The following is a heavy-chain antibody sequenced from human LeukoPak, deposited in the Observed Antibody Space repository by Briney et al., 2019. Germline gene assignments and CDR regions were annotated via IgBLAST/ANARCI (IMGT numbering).Heavy chain of an antibody. CDR1: GYTFTGYY. J-gene: IGHJ4*02. Sequence: GASVKVSCKASGYTFTGYYMHWVRQVPGQGLEWMGWINPNSGGTNYAQKFQGRVTMTRDTSISTAYMELSRLSSDDTAVYYCARDGPGSGKTYFDYWGQGTLVTVSS. CDR3: ARDGPGSGKTYFDY. CDR2: INPNSGGT. V-gene: IGHV1-2*02. D-gene: IGHD3-10*01.